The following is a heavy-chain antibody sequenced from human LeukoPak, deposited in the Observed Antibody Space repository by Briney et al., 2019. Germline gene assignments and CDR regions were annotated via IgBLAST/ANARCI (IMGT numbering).Heavy chain of an antibody. CDR3: AKELNYYDSSGSTRDYYFDY. CDR1: GFTFSSYG. D-gene: IGHD3-22*01. CDR2: IRYDGSNT. Sequence: GGSLRLSCAASGFTFSSYGMHWVRQAPGKGLEWVAFIRYDGSNTYYADSVKGRFTISRDNSKNTLYLQTNSLRAEDTAVYYCAKELNYYDSSGSTRDYYFDYWGQGTLVTVSS. V-gene: IGHV3-30*02. J-gene: IGHJ4*02.